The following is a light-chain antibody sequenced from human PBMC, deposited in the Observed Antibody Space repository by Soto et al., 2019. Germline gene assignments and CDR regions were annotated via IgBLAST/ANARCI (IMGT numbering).Light chain of an antibody. J-gene: IGKJ1*01. V-gene: IGKV3-20*01. CDR1: QSVSSSY. CDR3: QQYGSSPTWT. Sequence: EIVLTQSPGTLSLSPGERATLSCRASQSVSSSYLAWYRQKPGQAPRLLIYGASSRATGIPDRFSGSGSGTDFTLTISRLEPGDFAVYYCQQYGSSPTWTFGQGTKVDIK. CDR2: GAS.